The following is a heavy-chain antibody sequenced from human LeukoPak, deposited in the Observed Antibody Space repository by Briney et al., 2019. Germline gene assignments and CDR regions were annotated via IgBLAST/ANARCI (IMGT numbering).Heavy chain of an antibody. CDR3: AKDGVNYDYWNGYFDV. D-gene: IGHD3-3*01. CDR2: IRFDGSNK. Sequence: GGSLRLSCVASGFLFRDYGMNWVRQVPGKGLEWVTFIRFDGSNKYYADSVKGRFTISKDNSKATVYLQMDSLRSEDTGIYYCAKDGVNYDYWNGYFDVWGQGIQVTVSS. J-gene: IGHJ4*02. CDR1: GFLFRDYG. V-gene: IGHV3-30*02.